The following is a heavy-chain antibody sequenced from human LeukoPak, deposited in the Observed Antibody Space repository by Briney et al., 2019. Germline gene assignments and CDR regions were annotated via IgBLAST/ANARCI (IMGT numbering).Heavy chain of an antibody. CDR3: ARDRSESDY. J-gene: IGHJ4*02. V-gene: IGHV1-18*01. Sequence: ASVKVSCKASVYTYTSYGINWVRRAPGQGLEWMGWISAYNGNTNYAQKLQGRVTMTTDTSTNTAYMELRSLRSDDTAVYYCARDRSESDYWGQGTLVTVSS. CDR1: VYTYTSYG. CDR2: ISAYNGNT.